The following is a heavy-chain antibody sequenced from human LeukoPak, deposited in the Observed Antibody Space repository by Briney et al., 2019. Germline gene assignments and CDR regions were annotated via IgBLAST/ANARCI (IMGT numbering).Heavy chain of an antibody. CDR2: IYYSGST. Sequence: SETLSLTCTVSGGSVSSYYWSWIRQPPGKGLEWIGYIYYSGSTNYNPSLKSRVTISVDTSKNQFSLKLSSVTAADTAVYYCARESMGEQWLSFDPWGQGTLVTVSS. CDR1: GGSVSSYY. J-gene: IGHJ5*02. V-gene: IGHV4-59*02. D-gene: IGHD6-19*01. CDR3: ARESMGEQWLSFDP.